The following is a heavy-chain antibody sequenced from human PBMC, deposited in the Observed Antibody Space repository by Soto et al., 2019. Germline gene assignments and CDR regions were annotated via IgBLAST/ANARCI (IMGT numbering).Heavy chain of an antibody. D-gene: IGHD2-15*01. CDR1: GYTFTSYG. CDR3: ARDCSGGSCYRTENYYYYGMDV. CDR2: ISAYNGNT. Sequence: QVQLVQSGAEVKKPGASVKVSCKASGYTFTSYGIGWVRQAPGQGLEWMGWISAYNGNTNYAQKLQGRVTMTTDTSTSTAYMELRSLRSDDTAVYYCARDCSGGSCYRTENYYYYGMDVWGQGTTVTVSS. J-gene: IGHJ6*02. V-gene: IGHV1-18*01.